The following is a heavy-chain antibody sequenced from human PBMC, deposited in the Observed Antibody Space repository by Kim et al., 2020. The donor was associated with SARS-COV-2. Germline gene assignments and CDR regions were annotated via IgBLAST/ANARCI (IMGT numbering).Heavy chain of an antibody. J-gene: IGHJ6*02. CDR3: AKGHRGYSYGYGRTDYYYYGMDV. CDR1: GFTFSSYA. D-gene: IGHD5-18*01. CDR2: ISDSGGST. Sequence: GGSLRLSCAASGFTFSSYAMSWVRQAPGKGLEWVSAISDSGGSTYYADSVKGRFTISRDNSKNTLYLQMNSLRAEDTAVYYCAKGHRGYSYGYGRTDYYYYGMDVWGQGTTVTVSS. V-gene: IGHV3-23*01.